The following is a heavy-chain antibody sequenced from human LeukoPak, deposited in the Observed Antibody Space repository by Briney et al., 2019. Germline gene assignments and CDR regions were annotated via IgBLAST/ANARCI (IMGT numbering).Heavy chain of an antibody. CDR1: GGSFSGYY. Sequence: PSETLSLTCAVYGGSFSGYYWSWIRQPPGKGLEWNGAINHSGSTNYNPSLKSRVTISLDTSKNLFSLKLSSVTAADTAVYYCARERGRPIFGVVKHWFDPWGQGNLVTVSS. CDR2: INHSGST. CDR3: ARERGRPIFGVVKHWFDP. D-gene: IGHD3-3*01. J-gene: IGHJ5*02. V-gene: IGHV4-34*01.